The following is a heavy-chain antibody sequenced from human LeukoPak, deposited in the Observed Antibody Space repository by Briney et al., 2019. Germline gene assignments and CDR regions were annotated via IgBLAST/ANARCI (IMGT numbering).Heavy chain of an antibody. D-gene: IGHD1-26*01. Sequence: GGSLQISCKTAGCRFTNYWIGWVRQLPAKGLELMGIIYPGDSDTRYSPSFQGQVTISDNKSTTTAYLRWSSLKASDTAIYYCARLRREWELLDYWGQGTLVTVSS. V-gene: IGHV5-51*01. J-gene: IGHJ4*02. CDR2: IYPGDSDT. CDR1: GCRFTNYW. CDR3: ARLRREWELLDY.